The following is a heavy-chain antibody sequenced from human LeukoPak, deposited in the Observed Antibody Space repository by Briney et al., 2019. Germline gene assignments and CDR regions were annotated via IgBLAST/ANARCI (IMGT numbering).Heavy chain of an antibody. CDR3: ARDCIGCHGFDY. Sequence: ASVKVSCKASGYTFINYGISWVRQAPGQGLEWMGWVSAYADNINYVQKFQGRVTMTTDTSTSTAYMELRSLRSDDTAIYYCARDCIGCHGFDYWGQGTLVTVSS. V-gene: IGHV1-18*01. D-gene: IGHD2-15*01. CDR2: VSAYADNI. CDR1: GYTFINYG. J-gene: IGHJ4*02.